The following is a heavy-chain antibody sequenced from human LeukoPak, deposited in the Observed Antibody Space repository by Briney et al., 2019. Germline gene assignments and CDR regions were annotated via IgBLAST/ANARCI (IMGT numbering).Heavy chain of an antibody. Sequence: PSETLSLTCTVSGDSIISSRYYWGWICQPPGKGLEWIGSIYYTGSTYYNPSLKSRVTISGDTSKNQFSLRLSSVTAADTAVYSCARHKDAAMVTTFDFWGQGTLVTVSS. CDR3: ARHKDAAMVTTFDF. D-gene: IGHD5-18*01. CDR2: IYYTGST. V-gene: IGHV4-39*01. J-gene: IGHJ4*02. CDR1: GDSIISSRYY.